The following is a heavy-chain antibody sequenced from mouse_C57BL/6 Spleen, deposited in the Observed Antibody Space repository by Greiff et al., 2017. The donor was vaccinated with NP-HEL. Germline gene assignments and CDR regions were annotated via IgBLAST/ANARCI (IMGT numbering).Heavy chain of an antibody. V-gene: IGHV5-9*01. CDR3: ARLDSSGYVWFAY. Sequence: DVQLVESGGGLVKPGGSLKLSCAASGFTFSSYTMSWVRQTPEKRLEWVATISGGGGNTYYPDSVKGRFTISRDNAKNTLYLQMSSLRSEDTALYYCARLDSSGYVWFAYWGQGTLVTVSA. CDR2: ISGGGGNT. D-gene: IGHD3-2*02. J-gene: IGHJ3*01. CDR1: GFTFSSYT.